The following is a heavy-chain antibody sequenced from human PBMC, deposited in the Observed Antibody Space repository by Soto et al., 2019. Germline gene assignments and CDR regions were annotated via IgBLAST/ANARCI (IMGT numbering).Heavy chain of an antibody. J-gene: IGHJ4*02. D-gene: IGHD3-9*01. V-gene: IGHV1-46*03. Sequence: QVQLVQSGAEVKKPGASVKVSCKASGYTFTSYYMHWVRQAPGQGLEWMGIINPSGGSTSYAQKFQGRVTMTRDTSTSTVYMELSSLRSEDTAVYYCAREYYDILTYTFVVGVFDYWGQGTLVTVSS. CDR3: AREYYDILTYTFVVGVFDY. CDR2: INPSGGST. CDR1: GYTFTSYY.